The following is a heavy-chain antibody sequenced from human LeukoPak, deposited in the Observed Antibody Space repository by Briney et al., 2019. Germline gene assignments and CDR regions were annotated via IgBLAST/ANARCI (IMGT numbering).Heavy chain of an antibody. Sequence: SETLSLTCAVSGGSISSNNLWNWVRQPPGKGLEWIGEIYHSGSTNYNPSLKSRVTISVDKSKNHFSLKLSSVTAADTAVYYCATFYYYDTTGYAFWGQGTLVTVSS. CDR1: GGSISSNNL. J-gene: IGHJ4*02. V-gene: IGHV4-4*02. CDR3: ATFYYYDTTGYAF. D-gene: IGHD3-22*01. CDR2: IYHSGST.